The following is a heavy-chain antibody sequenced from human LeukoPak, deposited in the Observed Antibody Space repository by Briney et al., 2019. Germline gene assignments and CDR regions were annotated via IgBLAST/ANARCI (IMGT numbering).Heavy chain of an antibody. CDR3: ARDEYCSSTSCYPFDY. Sequence: GGSLRLSCAASGFTFDDYGMSWVRQAPGKGLEWVSGIKWNGGSTGYADSVKGRFTISRDNAKNSLYLQMNSLRAEDTALYYCARDEYCSSTSCYPFDYWGQGTLVTVSS. CDR1: GFTFDDYG. V-gene: IGHV3-20*04. J-gene: IGHJ4*02. CDR2: IKWNGGST. D-gene: IGHD2-2*01.